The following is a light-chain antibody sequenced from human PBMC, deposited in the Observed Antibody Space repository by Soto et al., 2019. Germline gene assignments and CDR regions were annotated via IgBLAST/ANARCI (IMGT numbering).Light chain of an antibody. CDR2: NTN. CDR3: VLDMGSGLVE. J-gene: IGLJ2*01. CDR1: SCSVTTDYF. Sequence: QTVVTQEPSFSVSPGGTVTLTCGFISCSVTTDYFPSWYQQTPGQAPRTLIYNTNTPSSGVPDRFSGSILGNTAALTIKGAQPEEESDYYCVLDMGSGLVEFGGGTKLTVL. V-gene: IGLV8-61*01.